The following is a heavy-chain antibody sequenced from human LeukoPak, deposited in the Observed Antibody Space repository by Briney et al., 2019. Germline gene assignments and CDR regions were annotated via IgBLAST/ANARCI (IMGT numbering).Heavy chain of an antibody. Sequence: ASVCVSCRPSGYTLTSYYMRCVRHTPGQGLGWMGIINPSGGSTNYPQTFQGRVTMTRDTSTTTVYMELRSLRSEDTAVYYGARSHASFDYWGEGTLLTLSS. CDR1: GYTLTSYY. J-gene: IGHJ4*02. CDR3: ARSHASFDY. V-gene: IGHV1-46*01. CDR2: INPSGGST.